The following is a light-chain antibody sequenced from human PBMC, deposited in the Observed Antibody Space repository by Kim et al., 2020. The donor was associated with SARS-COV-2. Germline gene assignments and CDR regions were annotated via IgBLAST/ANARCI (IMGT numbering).Light chain of an antibody. CDR2: RNN. Sequence: VTISSSGSSYNIGSNYVYWYQQRPGTAPKLLVYRNNQRPSGVPDRFSGSKSGTSASLAISGLRSEDEADYYCAAWDDSLSGRGVFGGGTQLTVL. CDR1: SYNIGSNY. V-gene: IGLV1-47*01. J-gene: IGLJ3*02. CDR3: AAWDDSLSGRGV.